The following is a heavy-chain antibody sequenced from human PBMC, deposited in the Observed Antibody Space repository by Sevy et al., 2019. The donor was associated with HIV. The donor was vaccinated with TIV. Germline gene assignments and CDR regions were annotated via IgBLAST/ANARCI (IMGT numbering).Heavy chain of an antibody. CDR1: GFAFQTFG. V-gene: IGHV3-33*03. CDR3: TKESLRGTYIRGDFDH. J-gene: IGHJ4*02. D-gene: IGHD3-10*02. CDR2: ISSDGINH. Sequence: GGSLRLSCSAFGFAFQTFGMHWVRQAPGKGPEWVAVISSDGINHNYADAVKGRFTISRDNSKNQVFLQMNSLRPNDTAFYFCTKESLRGTYIRGDFDHWGQGALVTVSS.